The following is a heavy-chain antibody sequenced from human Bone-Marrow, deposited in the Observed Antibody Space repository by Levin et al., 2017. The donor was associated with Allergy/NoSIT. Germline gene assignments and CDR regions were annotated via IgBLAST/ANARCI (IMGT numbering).Heavy chain of an antibody. CDR1: GDSVTTQY. CDR2: VYYTGIT. J-gene: IGHJ4*02. CDR3: ARTARRADS. Sequence: PGGSLRLSCTVSGDSVTTQYWSWIRQPPGKGLEYIGYVYYTGITNYNPSLNSRVTMSVDTSKNQFSLTLRSVTAADTAVYYCARTARRADSWGRGTLVTVSS. V-gene: IGHV4-59*02.